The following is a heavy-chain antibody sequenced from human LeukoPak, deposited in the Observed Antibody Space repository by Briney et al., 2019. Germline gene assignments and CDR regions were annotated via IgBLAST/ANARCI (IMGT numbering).Heavy chain of an antibody. Sequence: PSETLSLTCTVSGGSISGSSYYWGWIRQPPGKGLEWIGSIYYSGSTYYNPSLKSRVTISTDTSKNQFSLNLTSVTAADTALYLCATVYSRRTNAFDIWGQGTMVTVSS. D-gene: IGHD6-13*01. CDR3: ATVYSRRTNAFDI. CDR2: IYYSGST. J-gene: IGHJ3*02. CDR1: GGSISGSSYY. V-gene: IGHV4-39*01.